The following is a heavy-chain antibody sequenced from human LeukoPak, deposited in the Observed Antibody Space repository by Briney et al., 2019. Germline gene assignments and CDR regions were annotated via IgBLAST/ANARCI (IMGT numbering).Heavy chain of an antibody. D-gene: IGHD3-3*01. CDR3: AGAPYVFGVVISLDYYMDV. J-gene: IGHJ6*03. Sequence: AASVKVSCKASGYTFTNYGISWVRQAPGQGLEWMGGIIPIFGTANYAQKFQGRVTITTDESTSTAYMELSSLRSEDTAVYYCAGAPYVFGVVISLDYYMDVWGKGTTVTVSS. V-gene: IGHV1-69*05. CDR2: IIPIFGTA. CDR1: GYTFTNYG.